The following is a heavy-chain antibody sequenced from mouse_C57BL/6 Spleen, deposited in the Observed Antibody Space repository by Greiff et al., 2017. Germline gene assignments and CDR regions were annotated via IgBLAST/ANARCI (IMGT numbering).Heavy chain of an antibody. D-gene: IGHD2-5*01. CDR2: IDPETGGT. CDR3: TRFDYSNFPDD. CDR1: GYTFTDYE. Sequence: VQLQQSGAELVRPGASVTLSCKASGYTFTDYEMHWVKQTPVHGLEWIGAIDPETGGTAYNQKFKGKAILTADKSSSTAYMELRSLTSEDSAVYYCTRFDYSNFPDDWGQGTTLTVAS. J-gene: IGHJ2*01. V-gene: IGHV1-15*01.